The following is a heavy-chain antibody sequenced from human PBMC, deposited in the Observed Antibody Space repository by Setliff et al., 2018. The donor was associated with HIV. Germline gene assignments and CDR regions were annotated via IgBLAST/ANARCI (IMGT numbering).Heavy chain of an antibody. CDR2: IYYSGST. CDR3: ARGSPEAYQDSGWYN. CDR1: GGSISSYY. Sequence: PSETLSLTCTVSGGSISSYYWSWIRQPPGKGLEWIGYIYYSGSTNYNPSLKSRVTISVETSKNQFSVRLNSVTAADTAVYYCARGSPEAYQDSGWYNWGQGTLVTVSS. D-gene: IGHD6-19*01. J-gene: IGHJ4*02. V-gene: IGHV4-59*01.